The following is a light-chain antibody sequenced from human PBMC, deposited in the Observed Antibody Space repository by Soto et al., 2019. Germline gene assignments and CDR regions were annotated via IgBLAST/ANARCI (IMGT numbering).Light chain of an antibody. V-gene: IGLV1-40*01. CDR3: QSYDSSLSGYV. CDR1: NSNIGAGYD. J-gene: IGLJ1*01. CDR2: GNS. Sequence: QSVLTQPPSVSGAPGQRVTISCTGSNSNIGAGYDVHWYQQLPGTAPKVLIYGNSNRPSGVPDRFSGSKSGTSASLAITGLQAEYEADYYCQSYDSSLSGYVFGTGTKVTVL.